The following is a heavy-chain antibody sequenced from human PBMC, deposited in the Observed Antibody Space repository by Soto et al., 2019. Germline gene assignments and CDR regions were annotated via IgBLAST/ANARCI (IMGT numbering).Heavy chain of an antibody. Sequence: SETLSLTCAVYGGSFSGYYWSWIRQPPGKGLEWIGEINHSGSTNYNPSLKSRVTISVDTSKNQFSLKLSSVTAADTAVYYCARGGFQLLSQRGGFSVNWFDPWGQGTLVTVSS. CDR2: INHSGST. CDR1: GGSFSGYY. D-gene: IGHD2-2*01. J-gene: IGHJ5*02. V-gene: IGHV4-34*01. CDR3: ARGGFQLLSQRGGFSVNWFDP.